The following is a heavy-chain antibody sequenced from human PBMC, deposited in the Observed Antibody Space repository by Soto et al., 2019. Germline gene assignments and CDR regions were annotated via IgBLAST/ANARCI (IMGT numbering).Heavy chain of an antibody. CDR1: GLTFSSYG. V-gene: IGHV3-30*18. Sequence: QVQLVESGGGVVQPGRSLRLSCAASGLTFSSYGMHWVRQAPGKGLEWVAVISYDGSNKYYADSVKGRFTISRDNSRNTVYLQVDSLRAEDTAVYYCAKDSGRRGLANQIVVAVGSMLDYWGQGTLVTVSS. CDR3: AKDSGRRGLANQIVVAVGSMLDY. J-gene: IGHJ4*02. CDR2: ISYDGSNK. D-gene: IGHD2-15*01.